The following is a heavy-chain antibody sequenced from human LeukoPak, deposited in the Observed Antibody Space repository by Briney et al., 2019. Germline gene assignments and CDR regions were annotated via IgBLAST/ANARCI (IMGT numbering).Heavy chain of an antibody. Sequence: PGGSLRLSCAASGFTFSSYSMNWVRQAPGKGLEWVSSISSSSSYIYYADSVKGRFTISRDNAKNSLYLQMNSLRAEDTAVYYCARVRELRNYYYMDVWGKGTTVTVS. CDR2: ISSSSSYI. CDR3: ARVRELRNYYYMDV. D-gene: IGHD1-26*01. CDR1: GFTFSSYS. J-gene: IGHJ6*03. V-gene: IGHV3-21*01.